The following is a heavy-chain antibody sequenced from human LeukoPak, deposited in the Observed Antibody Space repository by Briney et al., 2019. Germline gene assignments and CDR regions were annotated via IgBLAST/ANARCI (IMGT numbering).Heavy chain of an antibody. CDR1: GFTFSSYG. Sequence: GGSLRLSCAASGFTFSSYGMHWVRQAPGKGLEWVAVISYDGSNKYYADSVKGRFTISRDNSKNTLYLQMHSLRAEDTAVYYCAKDNVAAAGRYFDYWGQGTLVTVSS. CDR3: AKDNVAAAGRYFDY. V-gene: IGHV3-30*18. CDR2: ISYDGSNK. D-gene: IGHD6-13*01. J-gene: IGHJ4*02.